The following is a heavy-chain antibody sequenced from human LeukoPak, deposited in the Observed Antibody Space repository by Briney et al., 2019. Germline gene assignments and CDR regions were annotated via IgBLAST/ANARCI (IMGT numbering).Heavy chain of an antibody. J-gene: IGHJ4*02. V-gene: IGHV3-30*18. CDR2: ISYDGSNK. Sequence: GGSLRLSCAASGFSFSTYAMSWVRQAPGKGLEWVAVISYDGSNKYYADSVKGRFTISRDNSKNTLYLQKNSLRAEDTAVYYCAKDFEVGEAVTLDYWGQGTLVTVSS. D-gene: IGHD4-17*01. CDR1: GFSFSTYA. CDR3: AKDFEVGEAVTLDY.